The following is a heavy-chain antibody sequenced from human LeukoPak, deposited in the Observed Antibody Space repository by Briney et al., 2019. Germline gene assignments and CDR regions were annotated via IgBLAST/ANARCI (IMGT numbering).Heavy chain of an antibody. D-gene: IGHD2-21*02. Sequence: ASVKVSCKASGYTFTSYYMHWVRQAPGQGLEWMGIINPSGGSTSYAQKFQGRVTMTRDTSTSTVYMELSSLRSEDTAVYYCARALVVVTAIYYYDMDVWGQGTTVTVSS. CDR3: ARALVVVTAIYYYDMDV. CDR1: GYTFTSYY. V-gene: IGHV1-46*01. J-gene: IGHJ6*02. CDR2: INPSGGST.